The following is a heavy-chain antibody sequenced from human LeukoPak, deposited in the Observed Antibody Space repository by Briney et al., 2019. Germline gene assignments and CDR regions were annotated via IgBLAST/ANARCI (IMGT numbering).Heavy chain of an antibody. Sequence: SVKVSCKASGGTFSSYAISWVRQAPGQGLEWMGGIIPIFGTANYAQKFQGRVTITADKSTSTAYMELSSLRSEDTAVYYCARVQRTTGTTWGFRNYYYYMDVWGKGTTVTVSS. CDR1: GGTFSSYA. D-gene: IGHD1-1*01. CDR3: ARVQRTTGTTWGFRNYYYYMDV. CDR2: IIPIFGTA. V-gene: IGHV1-69*06. J-gene: IGHJ6*03.